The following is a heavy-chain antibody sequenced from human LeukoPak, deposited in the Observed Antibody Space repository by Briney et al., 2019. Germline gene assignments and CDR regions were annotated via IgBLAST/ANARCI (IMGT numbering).Heavy chain of an antibody. J-gene: IGHJ3*02. Sequence: PGGSLRLSCAASGFTFDDYAMHWVWQAPGKGLEWVSGISWNSGSIGYADSVKGRFTISRDNAKNSLYLQMNSLRAEDTALYYCAKVIVSDDAFDIWGQGTMVTVSS. CDR2: ISWNSGSI. CDR3: AKVIVSDDAFDI. D-gene: IGHD2-2*01. V-gene: IGHV3-9*01. CDR1: GFTFDDYA.